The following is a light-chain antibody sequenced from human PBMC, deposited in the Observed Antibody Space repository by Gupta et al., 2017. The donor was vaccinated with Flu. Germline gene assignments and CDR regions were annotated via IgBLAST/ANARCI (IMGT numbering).Light chain of an antibody. CDR2: SNN. CDR1: TSNIGSNT. V-gene: IGLV1-44*01. J-gene: IGLJ3*02. CDR3: APWDDSLNGWV. Sequence: QSVLTQPPSASGTPGQRVTISCSGSTSNIGSNTVNWYQHLPGTAPKLLIYSNNQRPSGVPDRFSGSKSGTSASLAISGLQSEDEADDYCAPWDDSLNGWVFGGGTKLTVL.